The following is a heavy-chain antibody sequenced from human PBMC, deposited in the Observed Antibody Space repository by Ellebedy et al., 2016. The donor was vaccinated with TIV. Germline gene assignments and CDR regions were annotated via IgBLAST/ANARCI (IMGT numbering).Heavy chain of an antibody. CDR1: GYRFTTYW. CDR3: ARRGGVVGRTEQGMDV. J-gene: IGHJ6*02. V-gene: IGHV5-51*01. Sequence: GESLKISXQASGYRFTTYWIAWVRQMPGKGFEWMGLIHPGDSDTVYNPSFQGQVTFSVDKSVNTAFLHFRGLKAPDSGIYYCARRGGVVGRTEQGMDVWGHGTTVTVSS. D-gene: IGHD3-16*01. CDR2: IHPGDSDT.